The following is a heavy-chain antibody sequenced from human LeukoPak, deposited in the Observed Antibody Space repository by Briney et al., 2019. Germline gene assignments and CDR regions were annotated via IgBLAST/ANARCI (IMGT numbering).Heavy chain of an antibody. V-gene: IGHV3-23*01. J-gene: IGHJ4*02. CDR3: ARGGLSSSFDY. CDR2: ISGGGYNT. CDR1: GFTFSNYA. D-gene: IGHD6-13*01. Sequence: GGSLRLSCAASGFTFSNYAMSWVRQAPGKGLEWVSAISGGGYNTYYADSVKGRFTISRDNAKSALYLQMNSLRAEDTAAYYCARGGLSSSFDYWGQGTLVTVSS.